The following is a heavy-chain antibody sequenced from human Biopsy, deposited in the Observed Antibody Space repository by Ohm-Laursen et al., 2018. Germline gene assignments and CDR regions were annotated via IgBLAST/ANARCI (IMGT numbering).Heavy chain of an antibody. J-gene: IGHJ6*02. CDR2: ISETSSHI. CDR3: ARDSRRRAREGGMDV. D-gene: IGHD6-6*01. CDR1: GFSVSSYD. V-gene: IGHV3-21*01. Sequence: GSLRLSCTASGFSVSSYDMNWVRQAPGKGLEWISYISETSSHIYDADSVRGRFTVARDIAKNSLYLQLNSLRVEDTAVYYCARDSRRRAREGGMDVWGQGTTVTVSS.